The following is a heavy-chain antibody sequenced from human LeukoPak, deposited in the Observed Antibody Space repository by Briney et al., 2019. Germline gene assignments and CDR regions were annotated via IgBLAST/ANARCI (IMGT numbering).Heavy chain of an antibody. V-gene: IGHV3-48*02. CDR2: ISSSSNTI. CDR1: ALPICNYC. D-gene: IGHD2-21*02. CDR3: ARAVSVVTRWGLVFDY. J-gene: IGHJ4*02. Sequence: GSPRLSCAASALPICNYCMNYVRQAPGKGLEWVSYISSSSNTIYYADSVKDRFTISRDNAKNSLFLQMSSLRDEDTSVYYCARAVSVVTRWGLVFDYWGRGTLVTVSS.